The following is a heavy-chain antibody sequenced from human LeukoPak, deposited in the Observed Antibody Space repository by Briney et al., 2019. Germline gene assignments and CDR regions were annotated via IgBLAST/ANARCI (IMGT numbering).Heavy chain of an antibody. J-gene: IGHJ4*02. V-gene: IGHV4-34*01. CDR2: INHSGST. CDR3: ARVYSSSWYYPLDY. CDR1: GGSFSGYY. Sequence: SETLSLTCAVYGGSFSGYYWSWIRQPPGKGREWIGEINHSGSTNYNPSLKSRVTIPVDTSKHQFSLKLSSVTAADTAVYYCARVYSSSWYYPLDYWGQGTLVTVSS. D-gene: IGHD6-13*01.